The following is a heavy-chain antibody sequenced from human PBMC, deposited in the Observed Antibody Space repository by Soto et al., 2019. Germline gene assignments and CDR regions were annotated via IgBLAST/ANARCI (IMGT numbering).Heavy chain of an antibody. CDR2: INAGNGNT. CDR3: ARVGKVVVAAWALNWFDP. CDR1: GYTFTSYA. V-gene: IGHV1-3*01. J-gene: IGHJ5*02. Sequence: GASVKVSCKASGYTFTSYAMHWVRQAPGQRLEWMGWINAGNGNTKYSQKFQGRVTITRDTSASTAYMELSSLRSEDTAVYYCARVGKVVVAAWALNWFDPWGQGTLVTVSS. D-gene: IGHD2-15*01.